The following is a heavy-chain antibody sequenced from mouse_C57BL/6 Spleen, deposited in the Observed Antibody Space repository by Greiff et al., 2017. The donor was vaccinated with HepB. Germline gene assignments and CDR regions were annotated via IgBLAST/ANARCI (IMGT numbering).Heavy chain of an antibody. V-gene: IGHV2-2*01. Sequence: QVQLQQSGPGLVQPSQSLSITCTVSGFSLTSYGVHWVRQSPGKGLEWLGVIWSGGSTDYNAAFISRLSISKDNSKSQVFFKMNSLQADDTAIYYCARNPLYDGYPWGQGTTLTVSS. CDR1: GFSLTSYG. J-gene: IGHJ2*01. CDR3: ARNPLYDGYP. CDR2: IWSGGST. D-gene: IGHD2-3*01.